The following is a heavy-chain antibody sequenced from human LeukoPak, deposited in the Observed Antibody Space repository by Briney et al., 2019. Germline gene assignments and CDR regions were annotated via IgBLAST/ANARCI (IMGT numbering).Heavy chain of an antibody. V-gene: IGHV3-7*01. CDR1: AFTFSSYW. J-gene: IGHJ4*02. D-gene: IGHD3-22*01. CDR2: IKEDGSVQ. Sequence: GGSLRLSCAASAFTFSSYWMSWVRQAPGKGLEWVANIKEDGSVQYYVDSLKGRFTISRDNAKNSLYLQMNSLRAEDTAVYYCVRDSYSRDLDYWGQGTLVTVSS. CDR3: VRDSYSRDLDY.